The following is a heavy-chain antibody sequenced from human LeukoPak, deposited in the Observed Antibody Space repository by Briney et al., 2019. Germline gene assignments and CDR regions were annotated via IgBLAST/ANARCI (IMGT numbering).Heavy chain of an antibody. V-gene: IGHV3-23*01. Sequence: GGSLRLSCAASGFTFSTYAMSWVRQAPGKGMEWVSAITPTAGNTYYADSVKGRFTISRDTSKNTQFLQMNSLRAEDTAVYYCLGYRSGGSCYSGGYWGQGTLVTVSS. D-gene: IGHD2-15*01. J-gene: IGHJ4*02. CDR1: GFTFSTYA. CDR2: ITPTAGNT. CDR3: LGYRSGGSCYSGGY.